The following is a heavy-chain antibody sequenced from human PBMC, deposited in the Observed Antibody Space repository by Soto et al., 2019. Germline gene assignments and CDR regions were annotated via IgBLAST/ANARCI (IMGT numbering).Heavy chain of an antibody. V-gene: IGHV1-8*01. CDR3: ARHPRYFDFLSRRDYYYYMDV. CDR2: MNPNSGNT. J-gene: IGHJ6*03. CDR1: GYTFTSYD. Sequence: GASVKVSCKASGYTFTSYDINWVRQATGQGLEWMGWMNPNSGNTGYAQKFQGRVTMTRNTSISTAYMELSSLRSEDTAMYFCARHPRYFDFLSRRDYYYYMDVWGKGTTVTVSS. D-gene: IGHD3-9*01.